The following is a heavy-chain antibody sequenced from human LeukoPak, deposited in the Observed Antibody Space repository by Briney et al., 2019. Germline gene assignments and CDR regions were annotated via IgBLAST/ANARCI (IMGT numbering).Heavy chain of an antibody. CDR2: INPNSGGT. J-gene: IGHJ4*02. Sequence: ASVKVSCKASGYTFTGYYMHWVRQAPGQGLEWMGWINPNSGGTNYAQKFQGRVTMTRDTSISTAYMELSRLRSDDTAVYYCATSSSSWPYFDYWGQGTLVTVSS. CDR3: ATSSSSWPYFDY. CDR1: GYTFTGYY. D-gene: IGHD6-13*01. V-gene: IGHV1-2*02.